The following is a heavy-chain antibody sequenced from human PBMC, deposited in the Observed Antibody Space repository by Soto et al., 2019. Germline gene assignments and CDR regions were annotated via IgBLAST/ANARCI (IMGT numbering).Heavy chain of an antibody. V-gene: IGHV4-59*12. CDR2: IHYSGRT. CDR3: VRVGVGSENHFDS. J-gene: IGHJ4*02. Sequence: SETMSLTSSVLNGSISGFYWTWIRQPPGKILEWIGYIHYSGRTDYHPSLTSRATMSVDTPNNQFALNLKSITAADTAVYYFVRVGVGSENHFDSCGRGTLVTVSS. CDR1: NGSISGFY. D-gene: IGHD1-26*01.